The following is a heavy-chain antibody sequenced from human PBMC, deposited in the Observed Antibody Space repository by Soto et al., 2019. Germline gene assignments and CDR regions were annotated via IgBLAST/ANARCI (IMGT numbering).Heavy chain of an antibody. CDR3: ARDLEDYGSGSYYGAADAFDI. CDR1: GFTFSDYY. D-gene: IGHD3-10*01. CDR2: ISSSGSTI. Sequence: GGSLRLSCAASGFTFSDYYMSWIRQAPGKGLEWLSNISSSGSTIYYADSVKGRFTISRDNTKNSLYLQMNSLRAEDTAVYYCARDLEDYGSGSYYGAADAFDIWGQGTMVTVSS. V-gene: IGHV3-11*01. J-gene: IGHJ3*02.